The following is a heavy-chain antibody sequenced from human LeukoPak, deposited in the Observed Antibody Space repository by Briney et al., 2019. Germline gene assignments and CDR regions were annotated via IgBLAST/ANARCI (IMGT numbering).Heavy chain of an antibody. CDR3: ARYSSSVLAAGGTSRWFDP. Sequence: SETLSLTCTVSGGSISSYYWSWIRQPPGKGLEWIGYIYYSGSTNYNPSLKSRVTISIDTSKNQSSLRLSSVTAADTAIYYCARYSSSVLAAGGTSRWFDPWGQGTLVTVSS. CDR1: GGSISSYY. V-gene: IGHV4-59*08. CDR2: IYYSGST. J-gene: IGHJ5*02. D-gene: IGHD6-13*01.